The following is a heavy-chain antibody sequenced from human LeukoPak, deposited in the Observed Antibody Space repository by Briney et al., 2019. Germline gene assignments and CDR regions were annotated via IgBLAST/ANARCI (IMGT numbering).Heavy chain of an antibody. V-gene: IGHV3-53*04. CDR1: GFSVNSNY. D-gene: IGHD1-14*01. J-gene: IGHJ3*02. CDR2: IYSGGST. CDR3: ARAGPYDAFDI. Sequence: GGSLRLSCAASGFSVNSNYMSCVRQAPGKGLEWVLVIYSGGSTYYADSVKGRFTISRHISKNTLYLQMNSLRAEDTAVYYCARAGPYDAFDIWGQGTMVTVSS.